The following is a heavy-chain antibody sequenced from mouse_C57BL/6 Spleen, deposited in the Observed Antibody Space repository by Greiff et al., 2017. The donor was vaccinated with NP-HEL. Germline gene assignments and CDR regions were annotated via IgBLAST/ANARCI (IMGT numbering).Heavy chain of an antibody. CDR3: ARPHDYYGSSYASFAY. V-gene: IGHV1-82*01. CDR2: IYPGDGDT. Sequence: VQLQESGPELVKPGASVKISCKASGYAFSSSWMNWVKQRPGKGLEWIGRIYPGDGDTNYNGKFKGKATLTADKSSSTAYMQLSSLTSEDSAVYCCARPHDYYGSSYASFAYWGQGTLVTVSA. D-gene: IGHD1-1*01. CDR1: GYAFSSSW. J-gene: IGHJ3*01.